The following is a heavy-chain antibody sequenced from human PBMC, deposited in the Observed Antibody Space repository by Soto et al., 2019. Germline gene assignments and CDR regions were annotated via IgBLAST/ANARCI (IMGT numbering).Heavy chain of an antibody. CDR1: GGSSSGGDYY. Sequence: LETLGLTCTVSGGSSSGGDYYWSWIHQPPGKGLEWIGEINHSGSTNYNPSLKSRVTISVDTSKNQFSLKLNSVTAADTAVYYCARGQFWRSSFDYWGQGTLVTVSS. CDR2: INHSGST. D-gene: IGHD6-13*01. V-gene: IGHV4-34*01. J-gene: IGHJ4*02. CDR3: ARGQFWRSSFDY.